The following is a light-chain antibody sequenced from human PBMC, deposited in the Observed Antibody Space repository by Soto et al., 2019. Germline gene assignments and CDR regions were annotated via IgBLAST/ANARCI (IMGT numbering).Light chain of an antibody. Sequence: QSVLTQPPSASGTPGQRVTISCSGSSSNIGINYVSWYQQLPGTAPKLLIYRNNQRPSGVPDRFSGSKSGTSASLAISGLRSEDEADYFCAAWDDSLSGQLFGTGTKLTVL. J-gene: IGLJ1*01. CDR2: RNN. CDR1: SSNIGINY. V-gene: IGLV1-47*01. CDR3: AAWDDSLSGQL.